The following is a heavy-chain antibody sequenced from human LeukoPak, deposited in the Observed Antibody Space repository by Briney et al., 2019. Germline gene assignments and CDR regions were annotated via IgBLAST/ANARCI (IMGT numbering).Heavy chain of an antibody. D-gene: IGHD4-11*01. CDR3: ARSTSSYYYYYMDV. CDR1: GGSISGYY. V-gene: IGHV4-4*07. J-gene: IGHJ6*03. Sequence: SETLSLTCTVSGGSISGYYWSWIRQPAGKRLEWIGRIYTSGSTTYNPSLKSRVTMSIDTSKDQFSLNLSSVTGADTAVYYCARSTSSYYYYYMDVWGKGTRVTVSS. CDR2: IYTSGST.